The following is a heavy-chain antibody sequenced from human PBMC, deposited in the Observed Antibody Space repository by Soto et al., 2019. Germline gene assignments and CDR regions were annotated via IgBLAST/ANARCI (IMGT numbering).Heavy chain of an antibody. J-gene: IGHJ3*02. CDR1: GGSISSYY. CDR3: ARGGDVGFLVVAATNAFDI. Sequence: QVQLQESGPGLVKPSETLSLTCTVSGGSISSYYWSWIRQPPGKGLVWIGYIYYSGSTNSNPSLKSRVTISVDTSKNQFSLKLSSVTAADTAVYYCARGGDVGFLVVAATNAFDIWGQGTMVTVSS. CDR2: IYYSGST. D-gene: IGHD2-15*01. V-gene: IGHV4-59*08.